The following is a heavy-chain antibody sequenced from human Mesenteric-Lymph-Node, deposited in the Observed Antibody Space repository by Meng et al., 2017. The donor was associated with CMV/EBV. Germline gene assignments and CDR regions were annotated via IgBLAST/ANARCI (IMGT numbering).Heavy chain of an antibody. CDR3: ARSPGFWSLDY. CDR2: ISYSGST. J-gene: IGHJ4*02. V-gene: IGHV4-4*01. Sequence: CAVSGDSIRRNLWLSWVRQPPGKGLELIGEISYSGSTKYNPSLQSRVTISSDTTNNRFSLRLNSVTAADTGVYFCARSPGFWSLDYWGRGTLVTVSS. CDR1: GDSIRRNLW. D-gene: IGHD2-8*02.